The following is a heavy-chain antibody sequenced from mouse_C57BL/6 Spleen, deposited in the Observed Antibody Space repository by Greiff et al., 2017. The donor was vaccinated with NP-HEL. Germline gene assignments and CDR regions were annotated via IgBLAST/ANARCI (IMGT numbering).Heavy chain of an antibody. CDR1: GYTFTDYY. Sequence: EVQLQQSGPVLVKPGASVKMSCKASGYTFTDYYMNWVKQSHGKSLEWIGVINPYNGGTSYNQKFKGKATLTVDKSSSTAYMELNSLTSEDSAVYYCARGYYGSSYGDAMDYWGQGTSVTVSS. D-gene: IGHD1-1*01. CDR3: ARGYYGSSYGDAMDY. V-gene: IGHV1-19*01. J-gene: IGHJ4*01. CDR2: INPYNGGT.